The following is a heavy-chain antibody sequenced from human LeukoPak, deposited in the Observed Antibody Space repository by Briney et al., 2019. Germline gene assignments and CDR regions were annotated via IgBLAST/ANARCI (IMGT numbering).Heavy chain of an antibody. J-gene: IGHJ5*02. Sequence: GGSLRRSCAASGFTFSSYWMSWVRQAPGKGLEWVANIKQDGSEKYYVDSVKGRFTISRDNAKNSLYLQMNSLRAEDTAVYYCARPRGSGWYPDSFDPWGQGTLVTVSS. D-gene: IGHD6-19*01. CDR3: ARPRGSGWYPDSFDP. CDR2: IKQDGSEK. CDR1: GFTFSSYW. V-gene: IGHV3-7*03.